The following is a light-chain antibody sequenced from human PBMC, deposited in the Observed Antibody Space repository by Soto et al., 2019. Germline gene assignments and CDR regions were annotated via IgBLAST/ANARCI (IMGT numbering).Light chain of an antibody. J-gene: IGLJ1*01. Sequence: QSVLTQPLSASGSPVQSVTISCTGTSSDVGGYNYVSWYQQHPGKAPKLMIYEVSKRPSGVPDRFSGSKSGNTASLTVSGLQAEDEADYYCSSYAGSNNLYVFGTGTKVTVL. CDR1: SSDVGGYNY. CDR3: SSYAGSNNLYV. CDR2: EVS. V-gene: IGLV2-8*01.